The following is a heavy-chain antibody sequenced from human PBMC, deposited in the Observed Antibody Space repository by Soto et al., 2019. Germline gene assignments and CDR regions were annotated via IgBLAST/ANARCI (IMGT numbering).Heavy chain of an antibody. D-gene: IGHD2-21*02. CDR2: INAGNGNT. CDR1: GYTFTSYA. Sequence: QVQLVQSGAEEKKPGASVKVSCKASGYTFTSYAMHWVRQAPGQRLEWMGWINAGNGNTKYSQKFQGRVTITRDTSSSTAYMELSSLRSEATALYYCARSLVSVTPLDYWGQGTLDTVSS. V-gene: IGHV1-3*05. J-gene: IGHJ4*02. CDR3: ARSLVSVTPLDY.